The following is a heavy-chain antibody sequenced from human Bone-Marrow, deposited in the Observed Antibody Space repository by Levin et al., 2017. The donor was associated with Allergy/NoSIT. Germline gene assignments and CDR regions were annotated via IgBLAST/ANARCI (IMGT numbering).Heavy chain of an antibody. D-gene: IGHD3-3*02. Sequence: GGSLRLSCAAPGFPVSRNFMSWVRQAPGKGLEWVSLIYSGGGTLYADSVKGRFTISRDNSKNTLYLQMNSLRPEDTAVYYCARKTDLLSTLPGDVWGKGTTVTVSS. CDR3: ARKTDLLSTLPGDV. V-gene: IGHV3-66*02. CDR1: GFPVSRNF. CDR2: IYSGGGT. J-gene: IGHJ6*04.